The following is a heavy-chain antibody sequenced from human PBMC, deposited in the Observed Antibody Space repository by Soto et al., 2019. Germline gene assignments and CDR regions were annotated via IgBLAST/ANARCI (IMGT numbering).Heavy chain of an antibody. V-gene: IGHV3-23*01. J-gene: IGHJ4*02. Sequence: GGSLRLSCAASGFTFSSYVMSWARQVPGKGLEWVSAISGSGGSTYYADSVKGRFTISRDNSKNTLFLQMNSLRAEDTALYYCAKEAVAGLYYFDYWGQGTLVTVS. CDR3: AKEAVAGLYYFDY. D-gene: IGHD6-19*01. CDR1: GFTFSSYV. CDR2: ISGSGGST.